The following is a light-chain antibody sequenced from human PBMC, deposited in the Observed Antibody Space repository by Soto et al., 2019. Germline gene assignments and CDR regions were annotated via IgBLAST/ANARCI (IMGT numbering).Light chain of an antibody. CDR2: KAS. J-gene: IGKJ1*01. V-gene: IGKV1-5*03. CDR3: QHYNSYSEA. CDR1: QSIRSW. Sequence: DIQITQSPSTLPASVGDRVTVTCRASQSIRSWLAWYQQKPGKAPKLLIYKASTLKSGVPSRFSGSGSGTEFTLTISSLQPDDFATYYCQHYNSYSEAFGQGTKVDIK.